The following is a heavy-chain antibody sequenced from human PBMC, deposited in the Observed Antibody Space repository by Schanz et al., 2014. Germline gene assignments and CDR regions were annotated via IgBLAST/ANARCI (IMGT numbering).Heavy chain of an antibody. Sequence: QVQLVESGGGLVKPGGSLRLSCAASGFTFRDYYMSWIRQAPGKGLEWVSDISSGSSYANYADSVKGRFTISRDNAKNSLYLQMNSLRAEDTAVYYCAKDSTHIDIVLVPTAIDSWGQGTLVTVSS. CDR3: AKDSTHIDIVLVPTAIDS. D-gene: IGHD2-2*01. J-gene: IGHJ4*02. CDR1: GFTFRDYY. CDR2: ISSGSSYA. V-gene: IGHV3-11*05.